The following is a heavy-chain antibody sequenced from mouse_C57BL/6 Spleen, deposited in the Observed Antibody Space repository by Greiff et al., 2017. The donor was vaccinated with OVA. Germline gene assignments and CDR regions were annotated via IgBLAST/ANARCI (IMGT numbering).Heavy chain of an antibody. V-gene: IGHV1-50*01. Sequence: QVQLQQPGAELVKPGASVKLSCKASGYTFTSYWMQWVKQRPGQGLEWIGEIDPSDSYTNYNQKLKGKATLTVDTSSSTAYMQLSSLTSEDSAVYYCARTGYSNPAWFAYWGQGTLVTVSA. CDR3: ARTGYSNPAWFAY. D-gene: IGHD2-5*01. CDR1: GYTFTSYW. CDR2: IDPSDSYT. J-gene: IGHJ3*01.